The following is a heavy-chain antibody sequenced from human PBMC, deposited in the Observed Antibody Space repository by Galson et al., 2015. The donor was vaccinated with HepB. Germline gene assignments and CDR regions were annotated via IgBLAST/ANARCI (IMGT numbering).Heavy chain of an antibody. D-gene: IGHD4-23*01. CDR1: GGTLTYNV. J-gene: IGHJ4*02. Sequence: SVKVSCKASGGTLTYNVVSWVRQAPGHGLEWMGSLIPIFGTENYAQNFQGRVTISADDSTSTAYMELSSLRSEDTAVYYCARAPMGDYNGNGGSDYWGQGTLVTVSS. V-gene: IGHV1-69*13. CDR3: ARAPMGDYNGNGGSDY. CDR2: LIPIFGTE.